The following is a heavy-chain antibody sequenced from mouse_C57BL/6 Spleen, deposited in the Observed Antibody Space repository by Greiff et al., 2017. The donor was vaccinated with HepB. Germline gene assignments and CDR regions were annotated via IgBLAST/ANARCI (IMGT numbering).Heavy chain of an antibody. D-gene: IGHD2-5*01. CDR1: GFTFSSYG. Sequence: DVQLQESGGDLVKPGGSLKLSCAASGFTFSSYGMSWVRQTPDKRLEWVATISSGGSYTYYPDSVKGRFTISRDNAKNTLYLQMSSLKSEDTAMYYCARDSKGGYFDVWGTGTTVTVSS. CDR2: ISSGGSYT. J-gene: IGHJ1*03. V-gene: IGHV5-6*01. CDR3: ARDSKGGYFDV.